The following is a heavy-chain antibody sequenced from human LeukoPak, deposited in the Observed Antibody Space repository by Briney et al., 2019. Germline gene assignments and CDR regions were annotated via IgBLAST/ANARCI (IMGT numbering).Heavy chain of an antibody. Sequence: GGSLRLSCAASGLSFSSYGMHWVRQAPGKGLEYVSAISSNGGSTYYANSVKGRFTISRDNSKNTLYLQMGSLRAEDMAVYYCARDDYGGSYDYWGQGTLVTVSS. CDR3: ARDDYGGSYDY. CDR1: GLSFSSYG. J-gene: IGHJ4*02. V-gene: IGHV3-64*01. CDR2: ISSNGGST. D-gene: IGHD4-23*01.